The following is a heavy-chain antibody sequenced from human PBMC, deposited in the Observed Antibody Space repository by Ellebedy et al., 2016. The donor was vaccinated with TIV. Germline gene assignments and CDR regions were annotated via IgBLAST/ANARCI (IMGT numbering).Heavy chain of an antibody. CDR1: GFNFRSYW. CDR2: IRQEGDEI. V-gene: IGHV3-7*01. D-gene: IGHD4-17*01. CDR3: ARRASYGDYAVQVNPWFDP. J-gene: IGHJ5*02. Sequence: GESLMISCAASGFNFRSYWMTWVRQAPGKGLEWVAKIRQEGDEIYYVESVKGRFTISRDNAKNSLFPQMNSLRVEDTAVYYCARRASYGDYAVQVNPWFDPWGQGTLVTVSS.